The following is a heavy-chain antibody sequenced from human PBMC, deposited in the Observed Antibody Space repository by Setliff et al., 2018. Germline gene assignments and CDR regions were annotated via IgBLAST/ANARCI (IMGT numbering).Heavy chain of an antibody. Sequence: ASETLSLTCTVSGGSISSSSYYWGWIRQPPGKGLEWVANIKQDGSEKYYVDSVKGRFTISRDNAKNSLYLQMNSLRAEDTAVYYCARGTGTYSDLDYWGQGTLVTVSS. J-gene: IGHJ4*02. V-gene: IGHV3-7*03. CDR3: ARGTGTYSDLDY. CDR1: GGSISSSSYY. CDR2: IKQDGSEK. D-gene: IGHD1-26*01.